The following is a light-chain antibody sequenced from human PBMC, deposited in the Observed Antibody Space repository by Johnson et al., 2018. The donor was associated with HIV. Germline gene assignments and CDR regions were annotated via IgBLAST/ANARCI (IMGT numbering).Light chain of an antibody. V-gene: IGLV1-51*01. J-gene: IGLJ1*01. CDR2: DNN. CDR1: SSNIGNNY. Sequence: QSVLTQPPSVSAAPGQKVTISCSGSSSNIGNNYVSWYQQVPGTAPKLLIYDNNKRPSGIPDRFSGPQSGTSATLGITGLQTGDEADYYCGTWDSSLSAHVFGTGTKVTVL. CDR3: GTWDSSLSAHV.